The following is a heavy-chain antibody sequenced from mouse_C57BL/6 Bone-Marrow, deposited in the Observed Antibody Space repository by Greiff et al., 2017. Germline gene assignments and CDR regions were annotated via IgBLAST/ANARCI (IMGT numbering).Heavy chain of an antibody. CDR3: ARLRRHLFDY. D-gene: IGHD2-12*01. CDR2: IYPRSGNT. V-gene: IGHV1-81*01. CDR1: GYTFTSYG. Sequence: VQRVESGAELARPGASVTLSCKASGYTFTSYGISWVKQRTGQGLEWIGEIYPRSGNTYYNEKFKGKATLTADKSSSTAYMELRSLTSEDSAVYFCARLRRHLFDYWGQGTTLTVSS. J-gene: IGHJ2*01.